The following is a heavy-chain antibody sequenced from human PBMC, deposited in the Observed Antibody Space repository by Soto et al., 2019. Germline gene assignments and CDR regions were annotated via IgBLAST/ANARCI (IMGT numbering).Heavy chain of an antibody. CDR2: INAHSGGT. CDR1: GFSFTGYY. D-gene: IGHD6-6*01. J-gene: IGHJ5*02. V-gene: IGHV1-2*02. Sequence: ASVKVSCKASGFSFTGYYIHCLLQSPGQGLEWMGWINAHSGGTEYAQKFQGRVTLTRDTSISTAYMTLSSLRSDDTAIYYCAKDLTRQLAYWLDPWGQGTQVTVSS. CDR3: AKDLTRQLAYWLDP.